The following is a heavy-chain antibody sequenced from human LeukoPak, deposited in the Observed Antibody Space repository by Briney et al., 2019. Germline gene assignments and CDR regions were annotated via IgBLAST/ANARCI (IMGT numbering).Heavy chain of an antibody. Sequence: GGSLRLSCAASGFTFSSYSMNWVRQAPGKGLEWVSPISSSSSYIYYADSVKGRFTISRDNAKNSLYLQMNSLRAEDTAVYYRASDVVVVAATQEVDVWGQGTTVTVSS. V-gene: IGHV3-21*01. D-gene: IGHD2-15*01. CDR2: ISSSSSYI. J-gene: IGHJ6*02. CDR1: GFTFSSYS. CDR3: ASDVVVVAATQEVDV.